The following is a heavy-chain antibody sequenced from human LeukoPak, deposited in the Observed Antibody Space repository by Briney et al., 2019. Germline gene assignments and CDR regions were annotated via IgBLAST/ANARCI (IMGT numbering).Heavy chain of an antibody. V-gene: IGHV4-39*01. CDR1: GGSISTSSYY. Sequence: SETLSLTCTVSGGSISTSSYYWGWIRQPPGKGLECIGNIYYSGSTYYNPSLKSRVTISVDTSKNQFSLKVNSVTAADTAVYYCAKHLRRRFFSRTLGFDPWGQGTLVTVSS. J-gene: IGHJ5*02. D-gene: IGHD3-3*01. CDR3: AKHLRRRFFSRTLGFDP. CDR2: IYYSGST.